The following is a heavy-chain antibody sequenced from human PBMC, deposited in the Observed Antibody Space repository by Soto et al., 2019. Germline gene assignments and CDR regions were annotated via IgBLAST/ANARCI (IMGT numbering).Heavy chain of an antibody. CDR3: ARGLLVVVPATIIPWFDP. V-gene: IGHV1-2*02. CDR1: GYAFTGYY. Sequence: GASVKVSCKASGYAFTGYYIHWVRQAPGQGLEWMGWINPYSGDTSYARKFQGRVTMTRDTSISSAYMELSRLRSDDTAVYYCARGLLVVVPATIIPWFDPWGQGTLVTVSS. J-gene: IGHJ5*02. CDR2: INPYSGDT. D-gene: IGHD2-2*02.